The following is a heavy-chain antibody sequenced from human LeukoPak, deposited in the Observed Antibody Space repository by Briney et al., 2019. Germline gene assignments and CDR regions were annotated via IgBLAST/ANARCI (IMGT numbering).Heavy chain of an antibody. CDR1: GGSFSGYY. CDR3: ARGLVRWLQSYLAAFDI. CDR2: IYYSGST. V-gene: IGHV4-59*01. Sequence: ASETLSLTCAVYGGSFSGYYWSWIRQPPGKGLEWIGYIYYSGSTNYNPSLKSRVTISVDTSKNQFSLKLSSVTAADTAVYYCARGLVRWLQSYLAAFDIWGQGTMVTVSS. J-gene: IGHJ3*02. D-gene: IGHD5-12*01.